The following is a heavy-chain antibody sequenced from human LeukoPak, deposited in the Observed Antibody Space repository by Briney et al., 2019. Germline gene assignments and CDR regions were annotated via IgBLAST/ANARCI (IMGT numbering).Heavy chain of an antibody. Sequence: PSQTLSLTCTVSGGSISSGDYYWSWIRQPPGKGLEWIGYIYYSGSTYYNPSLKSRVTISVNTSKNQFSLKLSSVTAADTAVYYCARAIARYYYGSGSYRSSYAFDIWGQGTMVTVSS. CDR1: GGSISSGDYY. CDR2: IYYSGST. CDR3: ARAIARYYYGSGSYRSSYAFDI. V-gene: IGHV4-30-4*01. J-gene: IGHJ3*02. D-gene: IGHD3-10*01.